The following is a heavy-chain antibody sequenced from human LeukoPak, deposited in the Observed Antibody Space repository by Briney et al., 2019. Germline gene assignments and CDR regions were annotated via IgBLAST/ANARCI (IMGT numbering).Heavy chain of an antibody. V-gene: IGHV3-23*01. D-gene: IGHD3-10*01. Sequence: GGSLRLSCVASGLTFNSHSMSWVRQAPGMGLEWVSVVSTNGDVTFYADSVKGRFTISRDNSKNTLFLQMNGLRAEDTAVYYCAKLSLSGRSQSADYWGQGTLVTVSS. J-gene: IGHJ4*02. CDR3: AKLSLSGRSQSADY. CDR2: VSTNGDVT. CDR1: GLTFNSHS.